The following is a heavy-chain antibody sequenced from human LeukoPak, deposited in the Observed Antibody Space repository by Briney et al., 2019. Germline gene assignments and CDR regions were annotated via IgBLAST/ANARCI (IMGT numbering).Heavy chain of an antibody. Sequence: PGGSLRLSCAASGFTFSSYSMNWVRQAPGKGLEWVSSISSSSSYIYYADSVKGRFTISRDNAKNSLYLQMNSLRAEDTAVYYCARDYSSGWSIDYWGQGTLVTVPS. CDR2: ISSSSSYI. CDR1: GFTFSSYS. CDR3: ARDYSSGWSIDY. D-gene: IGHD6-19*01. V-gene: IGHV3-21*01. J-gene: IGHJ4*02.